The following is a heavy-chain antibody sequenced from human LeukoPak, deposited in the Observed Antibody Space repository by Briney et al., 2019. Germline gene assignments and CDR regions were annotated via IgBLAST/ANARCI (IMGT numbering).Heavy chain of an antibody. Sequence: ASVKVSCKTSGYRFSDYYMHWVRQAPGQGLEWMGWVNSNSGGTHYAQKFEGRVTMTRDTSISTAYMELSRLKSDDTAVYCCARGYCSGGSCYHFESWGQGTLVTVSS. CDR2: VNSNSGGT. J-gene: IGHJ4*02. CDR1: GYRFSDYY. CDR3: ARGYCSGGSCYHFES. D-gene: IGHD2-15*01. V-gene: IGHV1-2*02.